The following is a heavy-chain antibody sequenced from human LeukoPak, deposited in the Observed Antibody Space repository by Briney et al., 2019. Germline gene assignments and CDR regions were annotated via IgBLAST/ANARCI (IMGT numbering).Heavy chain of an antibody. V-gene: IGHV3-43*02. CDR3: AKDNSSSWYYYYGMDV. Sequence: GGSLRLSCAASGFTFDDYAMHWVRQAPGKGLEWVSLISGDGSSTYYADSVKGRFTISRDNSKNSLYLQMNSLRTEDTALYYCAKDNSSSWYYYYGMDVWGQGTTVTVSS. CDR1: GFTFDDYA. D-gene: IGHD6-13*01. J-gene: IGHJ6*02. CDR2: ISGDGSST.